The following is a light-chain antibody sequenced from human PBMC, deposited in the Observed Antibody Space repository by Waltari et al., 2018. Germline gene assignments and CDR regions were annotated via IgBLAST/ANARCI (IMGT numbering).Light chain of an antibody. Sequence: EIVLTQSPRYLSLSPGEIPTLSCWASQSVGRSLAWYQQKPGQAPRLLIYGASSRATGVPDRFSGSWSGTDFSLTISRLEPEDFAVYYCQHYVRLPVTFGQGTKVEIK. V-gene: IGKV3-20*01. CDR2: GAS. CDR1: QSVGRS. J-gene: IGKJ1*01. CDR3: QHYVRLPVT.